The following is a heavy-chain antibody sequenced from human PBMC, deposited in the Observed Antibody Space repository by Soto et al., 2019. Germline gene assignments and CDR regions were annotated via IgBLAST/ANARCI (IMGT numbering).Heavy chain of an antibody. CDR3: ASSPSNGVPFVY. D-gene: IGHD2-8*01. J-gene: IGHJ4*02. CDR2: INHSGST. Sequence: SETLSLTCAVYGGSFSGYYWSWIRQPPGKGLEWIGEINHSGSTNYNPSLKSRVTISVDTSKNQFSLKLSSVTAADTAVYYCASSPSNGVPFVYSGQATLVTVSS. CDR1: GGSFSGYY. V-gene: IGHV4-34*01.